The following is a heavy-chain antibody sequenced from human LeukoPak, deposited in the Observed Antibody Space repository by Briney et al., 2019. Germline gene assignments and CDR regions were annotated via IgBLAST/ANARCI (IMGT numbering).Heavy chain of an antibody. J-gene: IGHJ1*01. D-gene: IGHD2-15*01. V-gene: IGHV3-66*01. CDR3: ASDSYSPEYFQH. Sequence: GGSLRLSCAASGFTFSNYGMHWVRQAPGKGLEWVSVIYSGGSTFYADSVKGRFTISRDNSKNTLYLQMNSLRAEDTAVYYCASDSYSPEYFQHWGQGTLVTVSS. CDR2: IYSGGST. CDR1: GFTFSNYG.